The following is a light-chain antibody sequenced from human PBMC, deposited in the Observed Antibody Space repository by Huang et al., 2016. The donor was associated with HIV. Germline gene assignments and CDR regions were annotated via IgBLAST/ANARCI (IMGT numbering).Light chain of an antibody. CDR3: QQSYSTPRT. CDR2: ATS. CDR1: RGINNY. V-gene: IGKV1-39*01. J-gene: IGKJ1*01. Sequence: DIQMTQSPSSLSASLGDRVTITCRASRGINNYVNWYQQKPGTAPMLLIYATSSLQSGVPSRFSGSGSGTDFTLTISSLQLDDFATYYCQQSYSTPRTFGQGTKVEIK.